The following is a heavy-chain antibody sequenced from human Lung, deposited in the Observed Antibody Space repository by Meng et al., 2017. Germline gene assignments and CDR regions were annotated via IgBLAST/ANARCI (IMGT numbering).Heavy chain of an antibody. CDR2: INPKSGDT. CDR3: ARDEDISAAGKLFGDY. J-gene: IGHJ4*02. CDR1: GYTFPDYW. Sequence: VALGQLGAEVKKPGATVTVSCNASGYTFPDYWLSWVRRAPGQGLEWMGRINPKSGDTHYAQRFQGRVTMTGDTSISTAYMELSGLRSDDTAMYYCARDEDISAAGKLFGDYWGQGTLVTVSS. D-gene: IGHD6-13*01. V-gene: IGHV1-2*06.